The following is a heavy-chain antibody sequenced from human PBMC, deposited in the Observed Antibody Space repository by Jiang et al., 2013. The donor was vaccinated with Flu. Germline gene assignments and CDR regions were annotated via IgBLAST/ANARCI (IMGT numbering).Heavy chain of an antibody. D-gene: IGHD2-8*02. Sequence: SGAEVKKPGASVKVSCKASGYTFTSYGISWVRQAPGQGLEWMGWISAYNGNTNYAQKLQGRVTMTTDTSTSTAYMELRSLRSDDTAVYYCARGWRELMVYAMPGPYYYGMDVWGKGTTVTVSS. CDR2: ISAYNGNT. CDR1: GYTFTSYG. J-gene: IGHJ6*04. CDR3: ARGWRELMVYAMPGPYYYGMDV. V-gene: IGHV1-18*01.